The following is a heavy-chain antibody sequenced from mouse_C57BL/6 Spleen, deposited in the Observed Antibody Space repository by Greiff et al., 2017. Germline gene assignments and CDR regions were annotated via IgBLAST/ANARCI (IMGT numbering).Heavy chain of an antibody. J-gene: IGHJ1*03. D-gene: IGHD2-4*01. CDR3: ASNYDGSWYFDV. Sequence: EVKLMESGGGLVKPGGSLKLSCAASGFTFSDYGMHWVRQAPEKGLEWVAYISSGSSTIYYADTVKGRFTISRDNAKNTLFLQMTSLRSEDTAMYYCASNYDGSWYFDVWGTGTTVTVSS. CDR2: ISSGSSTI. CDR1: GFTFSDYG. V-gene: IGHV5-17*01.